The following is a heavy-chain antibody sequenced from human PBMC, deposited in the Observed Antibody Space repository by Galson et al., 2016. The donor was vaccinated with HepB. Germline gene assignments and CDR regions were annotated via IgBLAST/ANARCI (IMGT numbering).Heavy chain of an antibody. CDR3: ARTDPSSLLVGGVFFDL. V-gene: IGHV3-11*01. CDR1: GFTFTTFY. D-gene: IGHD3-16*01. CDR2: IGNGPSAT. Sequence: SLRLSCATSGFTFTTFYFSWVRQAPGKGLEWISYIGNGPSATFFADSVQGRFSISRDNARNSVSLQMSTLRAEDTAVYYCARTDPSSLLVGGVFFDLWGQGTLVAVSS. J-gene: IGHJ4*02.